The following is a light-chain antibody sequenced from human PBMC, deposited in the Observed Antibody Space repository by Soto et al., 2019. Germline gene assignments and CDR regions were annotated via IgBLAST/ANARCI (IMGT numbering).Light chain of an antibody. CDR1: QSVSTY. CDR2: DAS. V-gene: IGKV3-11*01. Sequence: EIVLTQAPATLSLSPGARATLSCRASQSVSTYLAWYQHKPGQAPRLLIYDASNRATGIPARFSGSGSGTDFTLTISSLEPEDFAVYYCQQRSNWPRAFGQGTKVDIK. CDR3: QQRSNWPRA. J-gene: IGKJ1*01.